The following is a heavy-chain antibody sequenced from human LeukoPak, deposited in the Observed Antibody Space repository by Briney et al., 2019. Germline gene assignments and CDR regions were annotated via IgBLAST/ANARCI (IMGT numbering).Heavy chain of an antibody. CDR2: IKQDGSEK. J-gene: IGHJ5*02. CDR1: GFTSIAYA. CDR3: ARDDFIGYCSSTSCLNWFDP. V-gene: IGHV3-7*03. Sequence: PGGSLRLSCVGSGFTSIAYALTWARQAPGKGLEWVANIKQDGSEKYYVDSVKGRFTISRDNAKNSLYLQMNSLRAEDTAVYYCARDDFIGYCSSTSCLNWFDPWGQGTLVTVSS. D-gene: IGHD2-2*01.